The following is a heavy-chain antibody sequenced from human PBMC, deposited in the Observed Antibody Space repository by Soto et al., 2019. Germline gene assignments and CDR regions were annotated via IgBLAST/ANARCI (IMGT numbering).Heavy chain of an antibody. V-gene: IGHV1-46*01. CDR3: SRGGHLVVVTAALDY. CDR1: GDTFTDYY. D-gene: IGHD2-21*02. Sequence: QVQLVQSGAEVKKPGASVKVSCKASGDTFTDYYIHWVRQAPGQGLEWMGTVNPSGGHTTYAQNFRGRRTMTRDTSASTLYMELTSLTSEDTAIYYCSRGGHLVVVTAALDYWGQGTLVTVSS. CDR2: VNPSGGHT. J-gene: IGHJ4*02.